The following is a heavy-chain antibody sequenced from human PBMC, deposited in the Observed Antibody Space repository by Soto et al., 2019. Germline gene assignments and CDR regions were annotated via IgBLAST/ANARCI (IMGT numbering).Heavy chain of an antibody. Sequence: NPGGSLRLSCAASGFTFSSYSMNWVRQAPGKGLEWVSSISSSSSYIYYADSVKGRFTISRDNAKNSLYLQMNSLRAEDAAVYYCARDPSRPDYYDSSGYRYYYYGMDVWGQGTTVTVSS. J-gene: IGHJ6*02. D-gene: IGHD3-22*01. CDR1: GFTFSSYS. V-gene: IGHV3-21*01. CDR2: ISSSSSYI. CDR3: ARDPSRPDYYDSSGYRYYYYGMDV.